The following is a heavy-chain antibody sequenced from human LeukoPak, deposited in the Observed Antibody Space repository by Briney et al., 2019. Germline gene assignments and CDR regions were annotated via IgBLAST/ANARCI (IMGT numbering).Heavy chain of an antibody. CDR2: ISYDGSNK. D-gene: IGHD3-22*01. CDR1: GFTFSSYG. CDR3: AKDGEIVVVTYYFDY. Sequence: GGSLRLSCAASGFTFSSYGMHWVRQAPGKGLEWVAVISYDGSNKYYADSVKGRFTISRDNSKNTLYLQINSLRAEDTAVYYCAKDGEIVVVTYYFDYWGQGTLVTVSS. J-gene: IGHJ4*02. V-gene: IGHV3-30*18.